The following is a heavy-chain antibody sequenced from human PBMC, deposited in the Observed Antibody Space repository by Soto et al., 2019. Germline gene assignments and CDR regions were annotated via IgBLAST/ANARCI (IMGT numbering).Heavy chain of an antibody. CDR3: ARALPSSSPSYYYYMDV. CDR2: ISSSSSTI. Sequence: EVQLVESGGGLVQPGGSLRLSCAASGFTFSSYSMNWVRQAPGKGLEWVSYISSSSSTIYYADSVKGRFTISRDNAKNSLYLQMNSLRAEDTAVYYCARALPSSSPSYYYYMDVWGKGTTVTVSS. V-gene: IGHV3-48*01. CDR1: GFTFSSYS. D-gene: IGHD6-6*01. J-gene: IGHJ6*03.